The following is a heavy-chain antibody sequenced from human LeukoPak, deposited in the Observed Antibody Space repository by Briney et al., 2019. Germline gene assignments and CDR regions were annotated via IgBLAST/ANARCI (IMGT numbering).Heavy chain of an antibody. Sequence: GGSLRLSCVASGVTLSNYAMSWARQAPGKGLEWVSGISSSGSGGNTYYADSVKGRFTISRDSSRNTLFLHMNTLRAEDTAIYYFAKDRTGGASYWYFDLLGRGTLVTVSS. CDR1: GVTLSNYA. CDR3: AKDRTGGASYWYFDL. D-gene: IGHD3-10*01. J-gene: IGHJ2*01. V-gene: IGHV3-23*01. CDR2: ISSSGSGGNT.